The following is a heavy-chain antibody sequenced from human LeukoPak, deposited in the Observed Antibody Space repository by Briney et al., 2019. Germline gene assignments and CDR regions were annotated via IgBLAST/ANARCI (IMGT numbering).Heavy chain of an antibody. Sequence: SETLSLTCAVYGGSFSGYYYSWIRQPPGKGLEWIGEINHSGRTNYNPSLKSRVTISVDTSKNQFSLNLISVTAAGTAVFYCARGPPGAVVPAATGTFDDWGQGTLVTVSS. CDR2: INHSGRT. CDR1: GGSFSGYY. J-gene: IGHJ4*02. CDR3: ARGPPGAVVPAATGTFDD. D-gene: IGHD2-2*01. V-gene: IGHV4-34*01.